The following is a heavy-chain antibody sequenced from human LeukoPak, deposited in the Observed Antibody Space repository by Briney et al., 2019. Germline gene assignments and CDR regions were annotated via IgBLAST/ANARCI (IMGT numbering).Heavy chain of an antibody. CDR2: FSGSGGST. D-gene: IGHD3-22*01. Sequence: GGCLRLSCAASGFTFSSYAMSWVRQAPGKGLECISGFSGSGGSTYYADSVKGRFTISRDISKTTLYLQISGLTADDTAVYYCAKDSHSGFFDYWGQGTLVTVSS. V-gene: IGHV3-23*01. J-gene: IGHJ4*02. CDR3: AKDSHSGFFDY. CDR1: GFTFSSYA.